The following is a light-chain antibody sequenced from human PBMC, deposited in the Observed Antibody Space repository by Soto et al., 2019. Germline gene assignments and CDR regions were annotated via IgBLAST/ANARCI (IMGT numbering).Light chain of an antibody. J-gene: IGLJ2*01. CDR2: EGN. Sequence: QSVLTQPASVSGSPGESITISCTGTSGVVGTYNLVTWYQQHPGRVPKLILYEGNKRPSGVSSRFSASKSGNTASLTISVLQAEDEADYFCCSYAPSRTLLFGGGTKVTVL. CDR1: SGVVGTYNL. CDR3: CSYAPSRTLL. V-gene: IGLV2-23*01.